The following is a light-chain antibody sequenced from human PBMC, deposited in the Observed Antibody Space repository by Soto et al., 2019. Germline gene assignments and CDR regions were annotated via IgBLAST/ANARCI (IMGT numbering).Light chain of an antibody. Sequence: DIQMTQSPSTLSASVGDRVTITCRASQSISSWLAWYQQKPGKAPKLLIYDASSLESGVPSRFSGSGSGTEFTLTISSPQPDDFATYYCQQYNSYAWSFGQGTKLEIK. CDR2: DAS. CDR1: QSISSW. CDR3: QQYNSYAWS. J-gene: IGKJ2*01. V-gene: IGKV1-5*01.